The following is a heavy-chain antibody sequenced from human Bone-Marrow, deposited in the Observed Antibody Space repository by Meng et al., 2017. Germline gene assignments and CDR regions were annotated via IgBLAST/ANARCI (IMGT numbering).Heavy chain of an antibody. J-gene: IGHJ6*02. D-gene: IGHD1-26*01. V-gene: IGHV4-39*07. CDR2: IYYSGSA. CDR3: ARDYGGSYYFGVPSNYYYYGMDV. Sequence: SETLSLTCTVSGGSISSSSYYWGWIRQPPGKGLEWIGSIYYSGSAYYNPSLKSRVTISVDTSKNQFSLKLSSVTAADTAVYYCARDYGGSYYFGVPSNYYYYGMDVWGQGTTVTASS. CDR1: GGSISSSSYY.